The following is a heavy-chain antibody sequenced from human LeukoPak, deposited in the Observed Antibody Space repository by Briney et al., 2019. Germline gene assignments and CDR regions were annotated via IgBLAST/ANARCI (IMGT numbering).Heavy chain of an antibody. CDR1: GFTFSSYA. D-gene: IGHD1-1*01. CDR3: ATNGNDLYYYYGMDV. V-gene: IGHV3-30-3*01. Sequence: GGSLRLSCAASGFTFSSYAMHWVRQAPGKGLEWVAVISYDGSNKYYADSVKGRFTISRDNSKNTLYLQMNSLRAEDTAVYYCATNGNDLYYYYGMDVWGQGTAVTVSS. J-gene: IGHJ6*02. CDR2: ISYDGSNK.